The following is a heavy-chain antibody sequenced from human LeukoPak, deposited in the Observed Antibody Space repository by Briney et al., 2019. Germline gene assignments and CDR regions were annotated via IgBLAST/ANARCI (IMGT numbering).Heavy chain of an antibody. CDR3: ARDLPRDGDYVYYYGMDV. CDR2: ISSSSSYI. V-gene: IGHV3-11*06. CDR1: GFTFSDYY. D-gene: IGHD4-17*01. Sequence: GGSLRLSCAASGFTFSDYYMSWIRQAPGKGLEWVSSISSSSSYIYYADSVKGRFTISRDNAKNSLYLQMNSLRAEDTAVYYCARDLPRDGDYVYYYGMDVWGQGTTVTVSS. J-gene: IGHJ6*02.